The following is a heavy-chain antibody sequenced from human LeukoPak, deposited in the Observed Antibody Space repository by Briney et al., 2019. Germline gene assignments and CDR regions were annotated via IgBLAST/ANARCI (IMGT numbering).Heavy chain of an antibody. Sequence: SETLSLTCTVSGGSISSYYWSWIRQPAGKGLEWIGYIYYSGSTYYNPSLKSRVTISVDTSKNQFSLKLSSVTAADTAVYYCARESGYLNWFDPWGQGTLVTVSS. CDR1: GGSISSYY. J-gene: IGHJ5*02. CDR3: ARESGYLNWFDP. V-gene: IGHV4-59*06. D-gene: IGHD5-12*01. CDR2: IYYSGST.